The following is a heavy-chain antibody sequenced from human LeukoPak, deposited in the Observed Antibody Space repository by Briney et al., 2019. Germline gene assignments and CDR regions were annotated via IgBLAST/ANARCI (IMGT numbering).Heavy chain of an antibody. Sequence: PSETLSLTCTVSGGSISSSSYYWGWIRQPPGKGLEWIGSIYYSGITYYNPSLKSRVTISVDTSKNQFSLKLSSVTAADTAVYYCARQADDSSSSLVYFDYWGQGTLVTVSS. D-gene: IGHD6-6*01. CDR1: GGSISSSSYY. CDR3: ARQADDSSSSLVYFDY. CDR2: IYYSGIT. J-gene: IGHJ4*02. V-gene: IGHV4-39*01.